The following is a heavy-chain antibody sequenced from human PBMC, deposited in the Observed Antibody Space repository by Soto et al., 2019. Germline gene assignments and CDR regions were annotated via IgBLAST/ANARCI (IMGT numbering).Heavy chain of an antibody. J-gene: IGHJ6*02. Sequence: SGPTLVNPTHTRTLTCTFPGFSLSTTGVGVGWIRQPPGKALEWLALMYWDDDSRYSPSLKSRLTITKDTSKNQVVLTMTNLDPVDTATYYCAHRGFGRYYYCGLDVWGQGTTVTVSS. D-gene: IGHD3-10*01. CDR3: AHRGFGRYYYCGLDV. CDR2: MYWDDDS. CDR1: GFSLSTTGVG. V-gene: IGHV2-5*02.